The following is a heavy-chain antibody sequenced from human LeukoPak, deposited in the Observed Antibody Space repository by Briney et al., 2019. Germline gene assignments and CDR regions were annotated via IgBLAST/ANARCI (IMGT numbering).Heavy chain of an antibody. CDR2: IIPILGIA. CDR3: AVVGATRPPYFDY. Sequence: ASVKVSCKASGGTFSSYAISWVRQAPGQGLEWMGRIIPILGIANYAQKFQGRVTITADKSTSTAYMELSSLRSDDTAVYYCAVVGATRPPYFDYWGQGTLVTVSS. V-gene: IGHV1-69*04. J-gene: IGHJ4*02. D-gene: IGHD1-26*01. CDR1: GGTFSSYA.